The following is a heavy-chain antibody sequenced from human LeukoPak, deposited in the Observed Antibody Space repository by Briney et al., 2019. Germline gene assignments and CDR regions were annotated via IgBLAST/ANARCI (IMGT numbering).Heavy chain of an antibody. CDR2: INAGNGNT. CDR1: GCTFTSYA. CDR3: ASSWLWGSYRLGY. V-gene: IGHV1-3*01. Sequence: ASVRVSCKASGCTFTSYAMHWVRQAPGQRLEWMGWINAGNGNTKYSQEFQGRVTITRDTSASTAYMELSSLRSEDTAVYYCASSWLWGSYRLGYWGQGTLVTVSS. J-gene: IGHJ4*02. D-gene: IGHD3-16*02.